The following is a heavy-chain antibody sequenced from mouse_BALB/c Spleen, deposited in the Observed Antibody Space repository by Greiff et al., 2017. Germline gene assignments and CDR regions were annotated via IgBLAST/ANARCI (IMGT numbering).Heavy chain of an antibody. J-gene: IGHJ1*01. CDR2: IRNKANGYTT. CDR3: EREGGGDWDFDV. Sequence: EVQLVESGGGLVQPGGSLRLSCATSGFTFTDYYMSWVRQPPGKALEWLGFIRNKANGYTTEYSESVKGRFTISRDNSQSILYLQMNTLRAEDSASDYGEREGGGDWDFDVWGEGTTVTVSS. D-gene: IGHD1-1*02. V-gene: IGHV7-3*02. CDR1: GFTFTDYY.